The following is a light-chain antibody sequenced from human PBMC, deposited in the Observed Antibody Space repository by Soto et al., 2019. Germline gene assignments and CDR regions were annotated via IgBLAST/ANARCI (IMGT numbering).Light chain of an antibody. V-gene: IGLV1-40*01. CDR2: GNN. CDR1: ASSIAARYD. J-gene: IGLJ3*02. CDR3: QSYDNSLNEWV. Sequence: QSVLTQPPSVSGAPGQGVTISCTGTASSIAARYDVHWYQQIPGMAPKLLISGNNNRPSGVPDRFSASKSGISAFLAITGLQAADEAYYYCQSYDNSLNEWVFGGGTKLTVL.